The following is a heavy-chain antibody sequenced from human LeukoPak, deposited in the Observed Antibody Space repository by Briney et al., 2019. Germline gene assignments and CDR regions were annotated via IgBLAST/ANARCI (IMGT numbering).Heavy chain of an antibody. V-gene: IGHV3-64*04. CDR1: GFTFSNYA. D-gene: IGHD3-22*01. J-gene: IGHJ4*02. CDR2: ITTNGGNT. Sequence: GGSLRLSCSASGFTFSNYAMHWVRQAPGKGLEYVSAITTNGGNTYYADSVKGRFTISRDNSKNTLHLQMNSLRAEDTAVYYCARLGYYYDSSNYYRLGFDYWGQGTLVTVSS. CDR3: ARLGYYYDSSNYYRLGFDY.